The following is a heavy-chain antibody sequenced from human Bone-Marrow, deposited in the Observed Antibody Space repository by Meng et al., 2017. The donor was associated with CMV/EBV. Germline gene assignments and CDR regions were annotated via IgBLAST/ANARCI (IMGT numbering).Heavy chain of an antibody. CDR2: ISGSGDST. D-gene: IGHD2-8*02. CDR1: GFIFSTYA. V-gene: IGHV3-23*01. Sequence: AASGFIFSTYAMNWVRQAPGKGLEWVSGISGSGDSTSYADSVKGRFTISRDNSKNTLYLQMNSLRAEDTAVYYCAKALVRWRGGFDYWGQGTLVTVSS. CDR3: AKALVRWRGGFDY. J-gene: IGHJ4*02.